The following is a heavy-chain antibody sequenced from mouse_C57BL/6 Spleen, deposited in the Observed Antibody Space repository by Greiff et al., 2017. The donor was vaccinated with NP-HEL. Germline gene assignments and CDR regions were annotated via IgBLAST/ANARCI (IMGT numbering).Heavy chain of an antibody. CDR2: IDPANGNT. D-gene: IGHD1-1*01. J-gene: IGHJ4*01. CDR3: ARDYYGSSLYAMDY. CDR1: GFNIKNTY. V-gene: IGHV14-3*01. Sequence: VQLQQPGTELVKPGASVKLSCTASGFNIKNTYMHWVKQRPEQGLEWIGRIDPANGNTKYAPKFQGKATITADTSSNTAYLQLSSLTSEDTAIYYCARDYYGSSLYAMDYWGQGTSVTVSS.